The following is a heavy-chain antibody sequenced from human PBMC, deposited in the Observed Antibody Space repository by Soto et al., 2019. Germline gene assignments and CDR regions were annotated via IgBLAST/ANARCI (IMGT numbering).Heavy chain of an antibody. Sequence: SDTLSLTCTVSGGSISSSTYFWGWIRQPPGKGLECIGSIDYSGTTYYNTSLRTRATISVDTSKNQFSLMLTSVTAADTAVYYCARHGVNSGRYSEYFQHWGQGTLFTVSS. V-gene: IGHV4-39*01. CDR3: ARHGVNSGRYSEYFQH. J-gene: IGHJ1*01. CDR2: IDYSGTT. CDR1: GGSISSSTYF. D-gene: IGHD1-26*01.